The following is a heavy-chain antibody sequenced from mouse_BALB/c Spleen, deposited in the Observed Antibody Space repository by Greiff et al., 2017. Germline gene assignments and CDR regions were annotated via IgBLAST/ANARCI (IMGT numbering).Heavy chain of an antibody. Sequence: DVMLVESGGGLVKPGGSLKLSCAASGFTFSDYYMYWVRQTPEKRLEWVATISDGGSYTYYPDSVKGRFTISRDNAKNNLYLQMSSLKSEDTAMYYCARADYYGSSDYWGQGTTLTVSS. D-gene: IGHD1-1*01. V-gene: IGHV5-4*02. CDR3: ARADYYGSSDY. CDR1: GFTFSDYY. CDR2: ISDGGSYT. J-gene: IGHJ2*01.